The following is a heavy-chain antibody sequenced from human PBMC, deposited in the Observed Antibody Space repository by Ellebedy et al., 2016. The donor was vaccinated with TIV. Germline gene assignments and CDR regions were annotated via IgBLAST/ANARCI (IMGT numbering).Heavy chain of an antibody. J-gene: IGHJ5*02. CDR3: ARDGGVGEDWFDP. CDR2: MNPNSGNT. V-gene: IGHV1-8*01. Sequence: ASVKVSCKTSGYTFSSYDITWVRQATGQGLEWMGWMNPNSGNTGYAQEFQGRVSMTRDTSTDTAYMELSRLRSDDTAVYYCARDGGVGEDWFDPWGQGTQVTVSS. CDR1: GYTFSSYD. D-gene: IGHD3-10*01.